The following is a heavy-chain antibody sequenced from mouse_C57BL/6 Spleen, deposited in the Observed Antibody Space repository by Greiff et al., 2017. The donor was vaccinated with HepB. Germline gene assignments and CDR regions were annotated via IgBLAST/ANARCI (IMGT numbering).Heavy chain of an antibody. D-gene: IGHD1-1*01. CDR3: ARSPHDYYGSSYWYFDV. Sequence: QVQLQQPGTELVKPGASVKLSCKASGYTFTSYWMHWVKQRPGQGLEWIGNINPSNGGTNYNEKFKSKATLTVDNASSTAYMQLSSLTSEDSAVYYCARSPHDYYGSSYWYFDVWGTGTTVTVAS. V-gene: IGHV1-53*01. CDR1: GYTFTSYW. CDR2: INPSNGGT. J-gene: IGHJ1*03.